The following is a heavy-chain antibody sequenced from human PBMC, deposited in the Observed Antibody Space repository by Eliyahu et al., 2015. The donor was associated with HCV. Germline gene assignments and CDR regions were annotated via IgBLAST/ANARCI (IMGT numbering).Heavy chain of an antibody. CDR2: MSDDGNNK. Sequence: QVQLVESGGGVVXPGRSLRLXCAXSGFTFSXXDMHWVRQAPGKGLGWVAVMSDDGNNKFYADSVKGRFTISRDNSKNTLFLQMNSLRADDTAVYYCATEGGVATTTIAENYFDYWGQGTLVTVSS. J-gene: IGHJ4*02. CDR1: GFTFSXXD. CDR3: ATEGGVATTTIAENYFDY. V-gene: IGHV3-30*03. D-gene: IGHD5-24*01.